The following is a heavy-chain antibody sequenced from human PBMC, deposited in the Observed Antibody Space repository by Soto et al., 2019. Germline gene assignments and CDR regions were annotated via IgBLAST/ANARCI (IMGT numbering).Heavy chain of an antibody. CDR2: IYYSGST. Sequence: PSETLSLTCTVSGGSISSYYWSWIRQPPGKGLEWIGYIYYSGSTNYNPSLKGRVTISVDTSKNQFSLKLSSVTAADTAVYYCARDLETAYYDFWSGYYRKTNWFDPWGQGTLVTVSS. CDR1: GGSISSYY. J-gene: IGHJ5*02. V-gene: IGHV4-59*01. D-gene: IGHD3-3*01. CDR3: ARDLETAYYDFWSGYYRKTNWFDP.